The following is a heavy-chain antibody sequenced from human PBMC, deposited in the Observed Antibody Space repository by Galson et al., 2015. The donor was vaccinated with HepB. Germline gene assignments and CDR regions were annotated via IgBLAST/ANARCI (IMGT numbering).Heavy chain of an antibody. Sequence: SLRLSCAASGFTFSSYGMHWVRQAPGKGLEWVAVISYDGSNKYYADSVKGRFTISRDNSKNTLYLQMNSLRAEDTAVYYCAKDLAWRTYYSPFDYWGQGTLVTVSS. J-gene: IGHJ4*02. D-gene: IGHD2-15*01. V-gene: IGHV3-30*18. CDR3: AKDLAWRTYYSPFDY. CDR1: GFTFSSYG. CDR2: ISYDGSNK.